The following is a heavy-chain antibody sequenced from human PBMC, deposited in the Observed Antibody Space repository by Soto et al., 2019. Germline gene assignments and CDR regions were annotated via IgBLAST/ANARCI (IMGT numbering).Heavy chain of an antibody. CDR1: GFTCSSYY. V-gene: IGHV3-30*03. J-gene: IGHJ4*02. Sequence: PGGSLRIACAASGFTCSSYYMHWVRQAPCKGLEWAAAITSDGGNKVYGDSAKGRFTISRDNSKNTVDLQMNSLRVEDTGIYYCATVGLGVSSGWSGFDYWGQGTLVTVSS. CDR2: ITSDGGNK. CDR3: ATVGLGVSSGWSGFDY. D-gene: IGHD6-19*01.